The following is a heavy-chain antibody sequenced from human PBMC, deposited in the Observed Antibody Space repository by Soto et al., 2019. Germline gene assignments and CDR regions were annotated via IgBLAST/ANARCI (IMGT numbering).Heavy chain of an antibody. Sequence: VASVKVSCKASGYPFTSHAIHWVRQAPGQRLEWMGWINPGKYTTVYSQKFQGRLTFTRDTSASTVYMELSSLESEDTAVYYCGKDEGYSRGWSYYDFWGQGTLVTVSS. CDR2: INPGKYTT. V-gene: IGHV1-3*01. J-gene: IGHJ4*02. CDR3: GKDEGYSRGWSYYDF. D-gene: IGHD6-19*01. CDR1: GYPFTSHA.